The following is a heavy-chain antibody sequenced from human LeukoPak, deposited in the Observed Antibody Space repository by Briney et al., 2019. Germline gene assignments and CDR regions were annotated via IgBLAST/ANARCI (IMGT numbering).Heavy chain of an antibody. CDR2: IYYSGST. Sequence: PSETLSLTCTVSGGSISSSSYYWGWIRQPPGKGLEWIGSIYYSGSTYYNPSLKSRVTISVDTSKNQSSLKLSSVTAADTAVYYCARDLVSTPFGELSHRMDVWGKGTTVTVSS. CDR1: GGSISSSSYY. V-gene: IGHV4-39*07. J-gene: IGHJ6*03. CDR3: ARDLVSTPFGELSHRMDV. D-gene: IGHD3-10*01.